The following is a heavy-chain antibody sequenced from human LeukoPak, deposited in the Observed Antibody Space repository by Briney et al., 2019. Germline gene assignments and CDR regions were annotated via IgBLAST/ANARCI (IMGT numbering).Heavy chain of an antibody. CDR2: ISYDGSNK. CDR3: ASVVWKRAFDI. V-gene: IGHV3-30-3*01. J-gene: IGHJ3*02. D-gene: IGHD2-2*01. CDR1: GFTFSSYA. Sequence: GGSLRLSCAAPGFTFSSYAMHWVRQAPGKGLEWVAVISYDGSNKYYADSVKGRFTISRDNSKNTLYLQMNSLRAEDTAVYYCASVVWKRAFDIWGQGTMVTVSS.